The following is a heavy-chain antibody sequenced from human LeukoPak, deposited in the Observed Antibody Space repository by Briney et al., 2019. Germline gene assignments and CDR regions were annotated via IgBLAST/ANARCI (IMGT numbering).Heavy chain of an antibody. D-gene: IGHD3-9*01. CDR3: ARSGPAGFESGY. V-gene: IGHV4-4*07. J-gene: IGHJ4*02. CDR1: GGSIRSNY. Sequence: PSETLSLTCTVSGGSIRSNYWSWIRQPAGKGLEWIGRIYTTGSTNYNPSPKSRVTMSVDTSKNQFSLKLSSVTAADTAVYYCARSGPAGFESGYWGQGTLVTVSS. CDR2: IYTTGST.